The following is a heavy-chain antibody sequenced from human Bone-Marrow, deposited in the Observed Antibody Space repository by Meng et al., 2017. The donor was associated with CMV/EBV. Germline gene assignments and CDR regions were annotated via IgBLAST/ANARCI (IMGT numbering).Heavy chain of an antibody. CDR1: GGTFSSYT. J-gene: IGHJ3*02. CDR2: IIPILGIA. D-gene: IGHD3-22*01. Sequence: SVKVSCKASGGTFSSYTISWVRQAPGQGLEWMGRIIPILGIANYAQKFQGRVTITADKSTSTAYMELSSLRSEDTAVYYCARDWEYYYDSSGYAGGAFDIWGQGTMVTVSS. V-gene: IGHV1-69*04. CDR3: ARDWEYYYDSSGYAGGAFDI.